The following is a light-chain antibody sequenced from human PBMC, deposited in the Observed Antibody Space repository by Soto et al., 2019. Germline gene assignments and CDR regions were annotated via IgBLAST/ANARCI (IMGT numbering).Light chain of an antibody. CDR1: QSLSSS. V-gene: IGKV3-15*01. Sequence: EIVMTQSPATLSVSPGEGATLSCRASQSLSSSLAWYQQKPGQAPRLLIYGASTRATGIPARFSGSGSGTEFTLTISSLQSEDFAVYYCQQYAVWPPQTFGQGTKVDIK. J-gene: IGKJ1*01. CDR2: GAS. CDR3: QQYAVWPPQT.